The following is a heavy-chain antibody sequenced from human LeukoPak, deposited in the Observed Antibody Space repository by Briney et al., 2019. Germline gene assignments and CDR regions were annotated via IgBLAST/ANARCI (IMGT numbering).Heavy chain of an antibody. Sequence: PSGTLSLTCAVSGVSISSSNWWHWVRQPPGKGLEWIGEIYHSGSTNYNPSLKSRVTISVDKSKNQFSLNLTSATAADTAVYYCAREGIAAAGTLLGYYYYYMDVWGKGTTVTVSS. CDR1: GVSISSSNW. V-gene: IGHV4-4*02. CDR2: IYHSGST. D-gene: IGHD6-13*01. CDR3: AREGIAAAGTLLGYYYYYMDV. J-gene: IGHJ6*03.